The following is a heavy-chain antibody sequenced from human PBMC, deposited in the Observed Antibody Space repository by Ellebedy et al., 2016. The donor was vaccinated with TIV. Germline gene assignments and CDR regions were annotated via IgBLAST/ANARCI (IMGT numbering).Heavy chain of an antibody. CDR3: AGGTGWLMDV. CDR1: GLTFSRHR. Sequence: GGSLRLSCAASGLTFSRHRMKWVCQAPGKGLEWVAIIKQDGSEELYVDSVKGRFTISRDNAENSLFLKMNSLRAEDTAVYYCAGGTGWLMDVWGQGTTVTVSS. V-gene: IGHV3-7*03. D-gene: IGHD6-19*01. CDR2: IKQDGSEE. J-gene: IGHJ6*02.